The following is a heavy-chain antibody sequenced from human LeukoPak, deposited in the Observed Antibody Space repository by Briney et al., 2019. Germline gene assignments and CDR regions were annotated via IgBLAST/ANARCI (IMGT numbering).Heavy chain of an antibody. V-gene: IGHV4-34*01. Sequence: PSETLSLTCAVYGGSFSGYYWSWIRQPPGKGLEWIGEINHSGSTNYNPSLKSRVTISVDTSKNQFSLKLSSVTAADTAVYYCARLIGSYGSGYYFDYWGQGTLVTVSS. CDR1: GGSFSGYY. D-gene: IGHD1-26*01. CDR2: INHSGST. J-gene: IGHJ4*02. CDR3: ARLIGSYGSGYYFDY.